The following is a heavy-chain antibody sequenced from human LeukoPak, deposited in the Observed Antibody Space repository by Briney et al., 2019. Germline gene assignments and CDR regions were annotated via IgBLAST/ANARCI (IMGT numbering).Heavy chain of an antibody. V-gene: IGHV3-23*01. D-gene: IGHD2-21*02. CDR1: GFTFSSYA. CDR2: ISGSGGNT. CDR3: AKGGWGGDCYSTFDY. J-gene: IGHJ4*02. Sequence: GGSLRLSCAASGFTFSSYAMSWVRQAPGKGREWVSAISGSGGNTYYADSVKGRFTISRDNSKNTLYLQMNSLRAEDTAVYYCAKGGWGGDCYSTFDYWGQGTLVTVSS.